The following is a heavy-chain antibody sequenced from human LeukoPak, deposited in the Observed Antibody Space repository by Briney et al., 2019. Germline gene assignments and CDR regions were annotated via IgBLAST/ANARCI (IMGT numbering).Heavy chain of an antibody. CDR3: ARIVGASDY. CDR1: GXSISSSSYY. V-gene: IGHV4-39*01. D-gene: IGHD1-26*01. Sequence: PSETLSLTCTVSGXSISSSSYYWGWIRQPPGKGLEWIGSIYYSGSTYYNPSLKSRVTISVDTSKNQFSLKLSSVTAADTAVYYCARIVGASDYWGQGTLVTVSS. CDR2: IYYSGST. J-gene: IGHJ4*02.